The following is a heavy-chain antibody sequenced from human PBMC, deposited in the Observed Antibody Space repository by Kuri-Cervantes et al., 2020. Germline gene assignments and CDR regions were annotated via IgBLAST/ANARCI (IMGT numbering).Heavy chain of an antibody. CDR1: GFPFSSYA. J-gene: IGHJ3*02. D-gene: IGHD5-12*01. CDR2: ISYDGSNK. V-gene: IGHV3-30*01. CDR3: ARDPTSGYDSDAFDI. Sequence: GESLKISCAASGFPFSSYAMHWVRQAPGKGREWVAVISYDGSNKYYADSVKGRFTIPRDNSKNTRYLQMNSLRAEDTAVYYCARDPTSGYDSDAFDIWGQGTMVTVSS.